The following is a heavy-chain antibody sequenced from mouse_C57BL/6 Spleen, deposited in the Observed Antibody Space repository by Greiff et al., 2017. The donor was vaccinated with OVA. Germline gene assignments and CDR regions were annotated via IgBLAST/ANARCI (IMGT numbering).Heavy chain of an antibody. D-gene: IGHD2-2*01. CDR2: ISSGSSTI. CDR3: ARPGLRLYAMAY. J-gene: IGHJ4*01. V-gene: IGHV5-17*01. CDR1: GFTFSDYG. Sequence: EVMLVESGGGLVKPGGSLKLSCAASGFTFSDYGMHWVRQAPEKGLEWVAYISSGSSTIYYADTVKGRVTISRDNAKNTLFLYMTSLRSEDTAMYNCARPGLRLYAMAYWGQGTSVTVSA.